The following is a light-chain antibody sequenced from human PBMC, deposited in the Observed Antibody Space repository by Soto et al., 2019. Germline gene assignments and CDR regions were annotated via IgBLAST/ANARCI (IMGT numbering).Light chain of an antibody. CDR3: QSYDSSLSGSRV. Sequence: QSVLTQPPSVSGAPGQRGTISFTGSRSNIGAGYDVHWYQQLPGTAPKLLIYGNSNRPSGVPDRFSGSKSGTSASLAITGLQAEDESDYYGQSYDSSLSGSRVFGTGTKLTVL. CDR1: RSNIGAGYD. CDR2: GNS. J-gene: IGLJ1*01. V-gene: IGLV1-40*01.